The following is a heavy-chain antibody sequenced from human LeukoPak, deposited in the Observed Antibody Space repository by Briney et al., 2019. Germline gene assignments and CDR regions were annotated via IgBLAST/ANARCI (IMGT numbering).Heavy chain of an antibody. Sequence: GGSLRLSCAASGFTFSSSAMSWVRQVPGKGLEWFSGISASGGSTNYADSVRGRFTISRDNSKNTLYLQMNSLRAEDTAVYYCAKDRGSSSWYNDYWGQGTLVTVSS. D-gene: IGHD6-13*01. V-gene: IGHV3-23*01. CDR3: AKDRGSSSWYNDY. CDR1: GFTFSSSA. J-gene: IGHJ4*02. CDR2: ISASGGST.